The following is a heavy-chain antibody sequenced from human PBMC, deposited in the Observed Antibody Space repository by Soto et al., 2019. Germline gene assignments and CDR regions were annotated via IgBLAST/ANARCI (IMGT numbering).Heavy chain of an antibody. D-gene: IGHD3-16*01. CDR3: ARGGKVPYYYGMDV. V-gene: IGHV3-48*03. Sequence: EVQLEESGGGLVQPGGSLRLSCAASGFTLSSFALNWVRQAPGKGLEWISYIGATSSSGSNFYYAASVKGRFTISRDSSKNSVFLQMNSLRDADTAIYYCARGGKVPYYYGMDVWGQGTTVTVSS. CDR2: IGATSSSGSNF. CDR1: GFTLSSFA. J-gene: IGHJ6*02.